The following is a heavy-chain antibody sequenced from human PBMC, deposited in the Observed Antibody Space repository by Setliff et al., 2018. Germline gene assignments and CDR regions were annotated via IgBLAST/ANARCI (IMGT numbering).Heavy chain of an antibody. V-gene: IGHV3-74*01. J-gene: IGHJ1*01. CDR1: GFTLSRFW. Sequence: PGGSLRLSCVTSGFTLSRFWMHWVRQVPGKGLEWVSGISGYGSRTYYADSVKGRFTISRDNAKNSLFLQMNNLRAEDTALYYCASSSGWIPWIQHWGPGTLVTVSS. D-gene: IGHD3-10*01. CDR3: ASSSGWIPWIQH. CDR2: ISGYGSRT.